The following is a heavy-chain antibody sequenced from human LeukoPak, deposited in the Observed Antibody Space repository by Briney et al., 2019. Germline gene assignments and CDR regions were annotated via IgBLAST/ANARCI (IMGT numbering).Heavy chain of an antibody. CDR3: ARHGLREGYHASGRRAGWFDP. D-gene: IGHD3-10*01. J-gene: IGHJ5*02. CDR2: INHSGST. Sequence: SETLSLTCAVYGGSFSGYYWTWIRQPPGKGLEWIGEINHSGSTNYNPSLKSRVTISLDTSKNQLSLELSSVTAADTAVYYCARHGLREGYHASGRRAGWFDPWGQGTLVTVSS. V-gene: IGHV4-34*01. CDR1: GGSFSGYY.